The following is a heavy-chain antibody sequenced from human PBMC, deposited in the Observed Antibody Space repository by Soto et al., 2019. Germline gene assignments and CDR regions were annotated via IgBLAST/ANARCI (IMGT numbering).Heavy chain of an antibody. V-gene: IGHV4-59*01. CDR2: MYYNGNI. J-gene: IGHJ5*02. CDR1: GGSISDYY. CDR3: ASGGNWFDP. Sequence: SETLSLTCNVSGGSISDYYWTWIRQSPEKGLEWIGYMYYNGNINYNPSLKSRVTISIDTSKNQFSLTLKSVSAADTAVYYCASGGNWFDPWGQGVLVTVSS. D-gene: IGHD3-16*01.